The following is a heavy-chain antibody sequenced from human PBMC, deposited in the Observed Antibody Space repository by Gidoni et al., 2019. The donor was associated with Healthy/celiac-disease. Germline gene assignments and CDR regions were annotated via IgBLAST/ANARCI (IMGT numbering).Heavy chain of an antibody. J-gene: IGHJ4*02. D-gene: IGHD3-16*01. CDR3: AKATVQPAFRGYDY. CDR2: ISYHGSNK. Sequence: QVQLVESGGGVVQPGRSLRRSCAASGFTFSSYGMHWVRQAPGKGLEWVAFISYHGSNKYYADSVKGRFTISRDNSKNTLYLQMNSLRADDTAVYYCAKATVQPAFRGYDYWGQGTLVTVSS. CDR1: GFTFSSYG. V-gene: IGHV3-30*18.